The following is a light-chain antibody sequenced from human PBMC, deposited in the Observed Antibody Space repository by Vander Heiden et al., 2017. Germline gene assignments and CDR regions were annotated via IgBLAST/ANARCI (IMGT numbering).Light chain of an antibody. J-gene: IGKJ4*01. Sequence: DIQMTQSPSSLSASVGDRVTITCQASQDISNYLNWYQQKPGKAPKLLIYDASNLETGGPSRFSGSGSGTDFTFTISSLQPEDIATYYCQQYDNLLTFGGGTKEEIK. CDR1: QDISNY. CDR3: QQYDNLLT. V-gene: IGKV1-33*01. CDR2: DAS.